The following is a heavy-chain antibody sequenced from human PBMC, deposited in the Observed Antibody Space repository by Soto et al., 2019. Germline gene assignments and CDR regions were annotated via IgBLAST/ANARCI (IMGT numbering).Heavy chain of an antibody. J-gene: IGHJ5*02. D-gene: IGHD6-6*01. CDR2: IDQDGSAK. CDR3: ARGHSSSPNWFDP. Sequence: GGSLRLSCAASGFTFSSYWMNWVRQAPGKGLEWVASIDQDGSAKYYVDSVKGRFTISKDNAKNSVYLQMNSLRAEDTAVYYCARGHSSSPNWFDPWGQGTLVTVSS. CDR1: GFTFSSYW. V-gene: IGHV3-7*03.